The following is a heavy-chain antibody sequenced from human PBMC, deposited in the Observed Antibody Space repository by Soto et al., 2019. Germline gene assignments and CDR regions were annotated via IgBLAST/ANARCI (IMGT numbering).Heavy chain of an antibody. V-gene: IGHV1-18*04. CDR2: ISAYNGNT. D-gene: IGHD3-22*01. Sequence: QVQLVQSGAEVKKPGASVKVSCKASGYTFTSYGISWVRQAPRQGLEWMGWISAYNGNTDYAQKLQGRVTMTTDTSTSTAYMELRSLRSADTAVYYCARDLQERTMIVLVTQSGNWFDPWGQGTLVTVSS. CDR3: ARDLQERTMIVLVTQSGNWFDP. J-gene: IGHJ5*02. CDR1: GYTFTSYG.